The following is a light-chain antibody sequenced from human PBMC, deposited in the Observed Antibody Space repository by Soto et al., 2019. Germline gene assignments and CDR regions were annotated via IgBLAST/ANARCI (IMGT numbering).Light chain of an antibody. V-gene: IGKV3-15*01. CDR3: QQYHKWPPFT. CDR1: RSVSSN. Sequence: EIVMTQSPATLSVSPGERATLSCRASRSVSSNLAWYQQKPGQTPRLLMYGASTRATGIPARFSGSGSGTEFTLTISSLQSEDFAVYYCQQYHKWPPFTFGGGTKVEIK. J-gene: IGKJ4*01. CDR2: GAS.